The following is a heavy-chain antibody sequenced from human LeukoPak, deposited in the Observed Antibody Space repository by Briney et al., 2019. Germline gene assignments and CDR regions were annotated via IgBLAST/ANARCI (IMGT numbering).Heavy chain of an antibody. V-gene: IGHV1-69*05. CDR1: GRTFISYA. D-gene: IGHD6-13*01. CDR2: IIPIFGTA. Sequence: ASVKVSCTASGRTFISYAISWVRQAPGQGLEWKGGIIPIFGTANYAQQSQGRVTITTDESTTTAYMELSSLRSEATAVYYCSIAAAGTGDDWGQGTLVTVSS. CDR3: SIAAAGTGDD. J-gene: IGHJ1*01.